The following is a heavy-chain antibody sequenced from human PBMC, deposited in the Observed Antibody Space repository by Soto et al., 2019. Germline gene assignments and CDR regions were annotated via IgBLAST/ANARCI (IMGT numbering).Heavy chain of an antibody. CDR3: ARGRYYFDSGGDYDPYYFDS. Sequence: ASVKVSCKASGGSFSSYAISWVRQAPGQGLEWMGAIIPIFATPNYAQKFQGRVTITADESTSTAYMELSSLRSEDTAVYYCARGRYYFDSGGDYDPYYFDSWGQGTLVTV. D-gene: IGHD3-22*01. J-gene: IGHJ4*02. CDR2: IIPIFATP. V-gene: IGHV1-69*13. CDR1: GGSFSSYA.